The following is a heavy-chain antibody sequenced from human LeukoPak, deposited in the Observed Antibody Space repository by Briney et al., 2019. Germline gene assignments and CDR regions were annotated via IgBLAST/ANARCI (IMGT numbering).Heavy chain of an antibody. Sequence: ASVKVCCKASGYTFTRYDINWVRQATGQGLEWMGWVNPNSGDTGYAQKFQGRVTMTRDTSISTAYMELSSLSSEDTAVYYCARVTYYHILTGSYSGGDFDHWGQGTLVTVP. CDR3: ARVTYYHILTGSYSGGDFDH. D-gene: IGHD3-9*01. J-gene: IGHJ4*02. CDR1: GYTFTRYD. CDR2: VNPNSGDT. V-gene: IGHV1-8*01.